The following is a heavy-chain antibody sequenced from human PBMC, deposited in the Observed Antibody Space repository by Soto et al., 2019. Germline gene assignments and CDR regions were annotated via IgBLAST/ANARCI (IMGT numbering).Heavy chain of an antibody. J-gene: IGHJ4*02. CDR3: AREGLARYYFDY. CDR1: GFTFSSYA. Sequence: QVQLVESGGGVVQPGRSLRLSCAASGFTFSSYAMHWVRQAPGKGLEWVAVISYDGSNKYYADSVKGRFTISRDNSKNTLYLQMNSLRAEDTAVYYCAREGLARYYFDYWGQGTLVTVSS. CDR2: ISYDGSNK. D-gene: IGHD2-21*01. V-gene: IGHV3-30-3*01.